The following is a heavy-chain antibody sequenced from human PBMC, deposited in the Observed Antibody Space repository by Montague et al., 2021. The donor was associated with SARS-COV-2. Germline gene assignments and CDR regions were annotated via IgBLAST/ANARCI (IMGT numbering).Heavy chain of an antibody. CDR1: GFTVSSTY. J-gene: IGHJ4*02. Sequence: SLRLSCAASGFTVSSTYMNWVRQVPGKGLEWVSSISSSSVTYSADFLKGRFTIPRDNSKNTVYLQTNSLRAEGTAVYFCARESSQFFGSGPLDYWSQGSLVTVSS. CDR2: ISSSSVT. CDR3: ARESSQFFGSGPLDY. V-gene: IGHV3-66*01. D-gene: IGHD3-10*01.